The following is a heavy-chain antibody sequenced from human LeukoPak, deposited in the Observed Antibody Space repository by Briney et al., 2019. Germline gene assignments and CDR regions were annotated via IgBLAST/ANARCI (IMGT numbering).Heavy chain of an antibody. Sequence: GGSLRLSCAASGFTFSSYEMNWVRQAPGKGLEWVSYISSSGSTIYYADSVKGRFTISRDNAKNSLYLQMNSLRAEDTAVYYCAKDDRNGETAFGGFYYFDYWGQGTLVTVSS. CDR2: ISSSGSTI. CDR3: AKDDRNGETAFGGFYYFDY. J-gene: IGHJ4*02. V-gene: IGHV3-48*03. CDR1: GFTFSSYE. D-gene: IGHD2-8*01.